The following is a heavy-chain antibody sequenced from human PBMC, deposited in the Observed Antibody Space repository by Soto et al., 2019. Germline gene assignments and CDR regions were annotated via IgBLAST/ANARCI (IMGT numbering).Heavy chain of an antibody. CDR3: SREGRYYARGAFYS. J-gene: IGHJ3*02. CDR1: GVTFSSYS. D-gene: IGHD3-10*02. CDR2: ISSSSSTI. V-gene: IGHV3-48*02. Sequence: EVQLVESGGGWVQPGGSLRLSCAASGVTFSSYSMNWVRQAPGKGLEWVSYISSSSSTIYYADSVKGRFTISRDNAQNSLSIQMTSLRDEDTAVYYCSREGRYYARGAFYSWGQRTMATVSS.